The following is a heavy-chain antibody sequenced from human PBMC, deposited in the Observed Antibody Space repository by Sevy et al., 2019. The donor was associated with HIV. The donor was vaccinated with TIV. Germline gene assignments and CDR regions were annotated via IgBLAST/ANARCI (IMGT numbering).Heavy chain of an antibody. J-gene: IGHJ3*02. Sequence: GGSLRLSCKPSGFTVVSYAMNWVRQAPGKGLEWVSTIYGSGSTTYHADSLRGRFSISRDDSKNTLYLQMNSLKTEDTAVYYCAGGRFDSSGSFDAFDILGQGTMVTVSS. CDR3: AGGRFDSSGSFDAFDI. CDR1: GFTVVSYA. V-gene: IGHV3-23*01. CDR2: IYGSGSTT. D-gene: IGHD3-22*01.